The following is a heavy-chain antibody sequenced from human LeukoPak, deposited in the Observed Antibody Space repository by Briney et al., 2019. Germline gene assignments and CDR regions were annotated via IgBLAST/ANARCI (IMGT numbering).Heavy chain of an antibody. CDR1: GFTFSSYG. D-gene: IGHD6-13*01. Sequence: GGSLRLSCAASGFTFSSYGMHWVRQAPGKGLEWVAVISYDGSNKYYADSVKGRFTISRDNSKNTLYLQMNSLRAEDTAVYYCARDPNVSIAAAGIFDYWGQGTLVTVSS. CDR2: ISYDGSNK. V-gene: IGHV3-30*03. CDR3: ARDPNVSIAAAGIFDY. J-gene: IGHJ4*02.